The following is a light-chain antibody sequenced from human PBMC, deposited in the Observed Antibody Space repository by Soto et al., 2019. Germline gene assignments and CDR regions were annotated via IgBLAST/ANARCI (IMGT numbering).Light chain of an antibody. CDR2: AAS. CDR3: PQTYNVPQT. V-gene: IGKV1-39*01. J-gene: IGKJ1*01. CDR1: QTIRNY. Sequence: DIHMTQFPSSLSASVGDRVTITCRASQTIRNYLNWFQQKTGKAPQLLIYAASSLQTGVPSRFSGSVSGAEFNLTISSLQPEDTATYFCPQTYNVPQTYGPGTKVEIK.